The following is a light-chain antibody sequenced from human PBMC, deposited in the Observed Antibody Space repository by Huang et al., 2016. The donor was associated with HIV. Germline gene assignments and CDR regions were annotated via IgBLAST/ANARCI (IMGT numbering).Light chain of an antibody. J-gene: IGKJ3*01. Sequence: EIVMTQSPGTLSVSPGERATLSCRASQSVSNNLAWYQHKPGQAPRLLIYGASLRATGLPARFSGSGSGTEFTLTISSLQSEDFAVYYCQQYNNWPTTFGPGTKVDIK. CDR1: QSVSNN. V-gene: IGKV3-15*01. CDR3: QQYNNWPTT. CDR2: GAS.